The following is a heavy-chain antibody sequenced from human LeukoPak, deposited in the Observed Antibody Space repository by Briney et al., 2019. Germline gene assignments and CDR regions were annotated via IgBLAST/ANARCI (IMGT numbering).Heavy chain of an antibody. CDR1: GFTFSSYW. Sequence: GGSLRLSCAVSGFTFSSYWMSWVRQAPGKGLEWVANIKQDGSEKYYVDSVKGRFTISRDNAKNSLYLQMNSLRVEDTAVYYCAGDPSLGYNWYYYLDVWGKGTTVTVS. D-gene: IGHD1-1*01. V-gene: IGHV3-7*01. CDR3: AGDPSLGYNWYYYLDV. J-gene: IGHJ6*03. CDR2: IKQDGSEK.